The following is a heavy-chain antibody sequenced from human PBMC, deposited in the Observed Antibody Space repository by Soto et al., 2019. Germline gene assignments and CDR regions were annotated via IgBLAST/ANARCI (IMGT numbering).Heavy chain of an antibody. D-gene: IGHD6-13*01. V-gene: IGHV5-51*01. CDR2: IYPGDSDS. CDR1: GYSFTSYW. Sequence: GESLKVSCKGSGYSFTSYWISWVRQMPGKGLEWMAIIYPGDSDSRYSPSFSGQVTISADKSISTAYLQWGSLRASDAAIYYCARQSSSSWYGNAFDIWGQGTMVTVSS. J-gene: IGHJ3*02. CDR3: ARQSSSSWYGNAFDI.